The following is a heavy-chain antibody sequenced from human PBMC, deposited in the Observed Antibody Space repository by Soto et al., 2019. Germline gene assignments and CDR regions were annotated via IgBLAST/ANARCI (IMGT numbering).Heavy chain of an antibody. Sequence: QLQLQESGAGLVKPSQTLSLTCAVSGGSISSGGYSWSWIRQPPGKGLEWIGYIYHSGSTYYNPSLKRRVTISIDSSKNQFSLKLTSVTAEDTAVYYCARGHDSNDNWCQGTLVTVSA. D-gene: IGHD3-22*01. J-gene: IGHJ4*02. CDR2: IYHSGST. V-gene: IGHV4-30-2*01. CDR1: GGSISSGGYS. CDR3: ARGHDSNDN.